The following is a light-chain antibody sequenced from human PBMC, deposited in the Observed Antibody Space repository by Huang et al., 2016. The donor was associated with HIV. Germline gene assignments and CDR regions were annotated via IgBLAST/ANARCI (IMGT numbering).Light chain of an antibody. J-gene: IGKJ2*01. V-gene: IGKV3D-15*01. CDR3: QQYNNWPPVT. Sequence: EVVMTQSPATLSVSPGESATLSCRASQRVSSNLAWYQQKPGQAPRLLIYGASTRATGIPARFSGSGSGTEFTLTISSLQSEDFAVYYCQQYNNWPPVTFGQGTKLEIK. CDR2: GAS. CDR1: QRVSSN.